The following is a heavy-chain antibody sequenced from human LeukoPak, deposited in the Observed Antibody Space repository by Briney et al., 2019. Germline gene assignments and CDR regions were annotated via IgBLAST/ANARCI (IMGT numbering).Heavy chain of an antibody. J-gene: IGHJ4*03. D-gene: IGHD3-10*01. V-gene: IGHV4-59*11. Sequence: PSETLSLTCTVSGGSFSSHYWSWLRQPPGKGLEWIGYINYSGTTNYNPSLKGRVTLSVDTSKNHFSLRLTSVTAADTAVYYCARGPEGSGSYIFDYWAHETLVSVSS. CDR1: GGSFSSHY. CDR3: ARGPEGSGSYIFDY. CDR2: INYSGTT.